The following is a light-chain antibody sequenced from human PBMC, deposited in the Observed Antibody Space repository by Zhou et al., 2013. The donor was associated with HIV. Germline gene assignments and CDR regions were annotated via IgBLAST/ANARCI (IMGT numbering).Light chain of an antibody. CDR1: QSISGSY. V-gene: IGKV3-20*01. CDR3: QQYYTSPWT. CDR2: DTS. J-gene: IGKJ1*01. Sequence: EIVLTQSPDTLSLSPGERATLSCRASQSISGSYLAWYQQKPGQAPRLLIYDTSSRAAGIPDRFSGSGSGTDFTLIISRLEPEDFAVYYCQQYYTSPWTFAKGPRWKSN.